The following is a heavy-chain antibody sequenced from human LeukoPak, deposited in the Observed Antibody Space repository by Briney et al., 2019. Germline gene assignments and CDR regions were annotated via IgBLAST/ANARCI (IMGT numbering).Heavy chain of an antibody. CDR1: GYTFTSYA. J-gene: IGHJ4*02. D-gene: IGHD2-8*01. CDR2: INTDTGNP. Sequence: ASVKVSCKTSGYTFTSYAMTWVREAPGQELEWIGWINTDTGNPTYAQGFTGRFVFSLDTSVSTAYLQISSLKAEDTAVYYCATEIGYCTNGVCHPGVYDYWGQGTLVTVSS. V-gene: IGHV7-4-1*02. CDR3: ATEIGYCTNGVCHPGVYDY.